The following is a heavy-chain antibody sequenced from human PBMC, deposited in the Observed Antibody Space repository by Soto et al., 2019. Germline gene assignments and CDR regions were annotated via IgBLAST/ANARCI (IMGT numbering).Heavy chain of an antibody. V-gene: IGHV4-59*12. CDR2: IYYSGSN. CDR3: ARGPPTTTGRYYYDSSGYAFDY. Sequence: TSETLSRTCTVSGGSSSSYYWSWIRQPPGKGLEGIGDIYYSGSNNYNPSLKRGVSISVETSKNQFSVKRRSVTAADTAVYYCARGPPTTTGRYYYDSSGYAFDYWGQGTLVTVSS. CDR1: GGSSSSYY. D-gene: IGHD3-22*01. J-gene: IGHJ4*02.